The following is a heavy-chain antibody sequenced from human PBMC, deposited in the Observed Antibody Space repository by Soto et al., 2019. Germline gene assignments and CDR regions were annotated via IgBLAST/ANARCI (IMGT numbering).Heavy chain of an antibody. V-gene: IGHV3-30-3*01. CDR3: ARVTPGNNLYYFSGLDF. CDR2: ISYEGSNT. CDR1: GFTFDTYG. Sequence: VHLVESGGGVVQPGKSLRLSCVASGFTFDTYGIHWVRQAPGKGLQWVALISYEGSNTYYADSVRGRFTISRVNSKNALYLQMNTLRPEDTGVYYCARVTPGNNLYYFSGLDFWGQGTSVTVSS. J-gene: IGHJ6*02. D-gene: IGHD1-1*01.